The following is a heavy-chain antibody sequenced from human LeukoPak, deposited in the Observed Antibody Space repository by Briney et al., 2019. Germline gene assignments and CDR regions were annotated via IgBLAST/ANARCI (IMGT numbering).Heavy chain of an antibody. Sequence: GASVKVSCKASGYTFTSYAMNWVRQAPGQGLEWMGWINTNTGNPTYAQGFTGRFVFSLDTSVSTAYLQISSLKAEDTAVYYCARGEVLSRWLRGPIDYWGQGTLVTVSS. CDR2: INTNTGNP. CDR1: GYTFTSYA. J-gene: IGHJ4*02. CDR3: ARGEVLSRWLRGPIDY. D-gene: IGHD5-12*01. V-gene: IGHV7-4-1*02.